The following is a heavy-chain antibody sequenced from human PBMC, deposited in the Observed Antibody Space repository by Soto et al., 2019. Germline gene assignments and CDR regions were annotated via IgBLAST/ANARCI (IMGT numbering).Heavy chain of an antibody. J-gene: IGHJ4*02. CDR1: GYSLSKYW. V-gene: IGHV5-51*01. D-gene: IGHD3-10*01. Sequence: GESLKISCNGSGYSLSKYWIGWVRQMPGKGLEWMGVVYLGDSDARYSPSFQGQVTFSADKSINTAYLQWSSLKASDTAMYYCVGRSRGSGTYYFDYWGPGTPVTVSS. CDR3: VGRSRGSGTYYFDY. CDR2: VYLGDSDA.